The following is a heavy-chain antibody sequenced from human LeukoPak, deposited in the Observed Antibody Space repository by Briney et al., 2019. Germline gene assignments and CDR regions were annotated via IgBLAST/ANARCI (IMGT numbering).Heavy chain of an antibody. Sequence: SETLSLTCTVSGDSISSNNYYWGWIRQPPGKGLEWIVSISYIGSTNYNPSLKSRVTMSEDTAKNQFSLKLSSVTAADTAVYYCARGQIKSYGGNSASAAFDIWGQGTMVTVSS. V-gene: IGHV4-39*07. D-gene: IGHD4-23*01. J-gene: IGHJ3*02. CDR1: GDSISSNNYY. CDR2: ISYIGST. CDR3: ARGQIKSYGGNSASAAFDI.